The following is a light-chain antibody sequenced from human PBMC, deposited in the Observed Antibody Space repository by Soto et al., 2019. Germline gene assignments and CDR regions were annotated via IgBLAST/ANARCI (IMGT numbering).Light chain of an antibody. J-gene: IGKJ1*01. V-gene: IGKV1-39*01. CDR1: QSISSY. CDR2: AAS. CDR3: QQSYSTPRT. Sequence: DIQMTQSPSSLSPSVGERVTITSRESQSISSYLNWYQQKPGKAPKLLIYAASSLQSGVPSRFSGSGSETDFTLTISSLQPEDFATYYCQQSYSTPRTFGQGTKVEIK.